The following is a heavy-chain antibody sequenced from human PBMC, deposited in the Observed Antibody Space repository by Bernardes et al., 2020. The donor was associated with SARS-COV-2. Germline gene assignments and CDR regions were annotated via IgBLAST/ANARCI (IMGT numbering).Heavy chain of an antibody. J-gene: IGHJ5*02. CDR2: ISSSSSTI. CDR1: GFTFSSYS. Sequence: GSLRLSCAASGFTFSSYSMNWVRQAPGKGLEWVSYISSSSSTIYYADSVKGRFIISRDNAKKSLYLQMNSLRAEDTAVYYCARDHIENYDFWSGYSPDWFDPWGQGTLVTVSS. D-gene: IGHD3-3*01. V-gene: IGHV3-48*01. CDR3: ARDHIENYDFWSGYSPDWFDP.